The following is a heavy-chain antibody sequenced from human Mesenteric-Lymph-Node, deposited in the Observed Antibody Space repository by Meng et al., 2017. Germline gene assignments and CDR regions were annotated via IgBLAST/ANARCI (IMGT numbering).Heavy chain of an antibody. Sequence: GSLRLSCAVSGYSISSGYYWGWIRQPPGKGLEWIGSIYHSGSESTYYNPSLKSRVTISVDTSKNQFSLKLISVTAADTAVYYCARASYGGNRYYFDYWGQGTLVTVSS. CDR2: IYHSGSEST. CDR3: ARASYGGNRYYFDY. D-gene: IGHD4-23*01. V-gene: IGHV4-38-2*01. J-gene: IGHJ4*02. CDR1: GYSISSGYY.